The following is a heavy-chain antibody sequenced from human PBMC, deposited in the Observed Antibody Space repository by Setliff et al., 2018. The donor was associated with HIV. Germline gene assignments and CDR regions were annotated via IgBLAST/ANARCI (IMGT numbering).Heavy chain of an antibody. Sequence: SETLSLTCTVSGGSIVSSSYYWGWIRQPPGKGLEWIGTMYYRGTTYNNPSLKSQVTFSADTSKNQFSLNMNSVTATDTAVYYCARQGLTMNRAVPAPILYYFDYWGPGSLVTVSS. V-gene: IGHV4-39*01. CDR3: ARQGLTMNRAVPAPILYYFDY. D-gene: IGHD3-10*01. J-gene: IGHJ4*02. CDR1: GGSIVSSSYY. CDR2: MYYRGTT.